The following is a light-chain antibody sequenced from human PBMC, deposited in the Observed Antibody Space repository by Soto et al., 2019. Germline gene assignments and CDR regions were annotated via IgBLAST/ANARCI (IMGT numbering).Light chain of an antibody. J-gene: IGKJ4*01. Sequence: DIQMTQSPSSLSASVGDRVTVTCRASQDIGNYLCWYQQRLGKAPKLLIYDASYLEAGVPSRFSGSRSGTDFTFTISSLQPEDFATYYCQQHDSLPLTFGGGTKVDIK. CDR1: QDIGNY. CDR3: QQHDSLPLT. V-gene: IGKV1-33*01. CDR2: DAS.